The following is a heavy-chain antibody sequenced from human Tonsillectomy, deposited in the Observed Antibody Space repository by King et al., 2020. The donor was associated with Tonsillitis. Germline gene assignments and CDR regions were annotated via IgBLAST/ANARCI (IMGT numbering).Heavy chain of an antibody. Sequence: VQLVESGGGLVKPGGSLRLSCAASGFTFKNAWMNWVRQAPGKGLEWVGRIKSKTDGGTTDYAAPVKGRFTISRDDSKNTLYLQMNSLKTEDTAVYYCTTDENYYDSSVYHYFDYWGQGTLVTVSS. J-gene: IGHJ4*02. V-gene: IGHV3-15*01. CDR1: GFTFKNAW. CDR3: TTDENYYDSSVYHYFDY. CDR2: IKSKTDGGTT. D-gene: IGHD3-22*01.